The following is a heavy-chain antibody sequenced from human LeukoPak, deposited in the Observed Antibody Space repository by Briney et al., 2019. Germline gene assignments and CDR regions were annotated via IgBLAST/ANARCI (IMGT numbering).Heavy chain of an antibody. V-gene: IGHV3-30-3*01. J-gene: IGHJ4*02. D-gene: IGHD6-13*01. CDR1: GFTFSSYA. Sequence: QTGGSLRLSCAASGFTFSSYAMHWVRQAPGKGLEWVAVISYDGSNKYYADSVKGRFTISRDNSKNTLYLQMNSLRAEDTAVYYCARDLEPMVRSSSWHHHDYWGQGTLVTVSS. CDR2: ISYDGSNK. CDR3: ARDLEPMVRSSSWHHHDY.